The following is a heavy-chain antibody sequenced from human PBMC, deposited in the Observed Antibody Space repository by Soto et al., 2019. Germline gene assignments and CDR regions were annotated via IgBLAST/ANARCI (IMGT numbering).Heavy chain of an antibody. CDR1: GFTFSSYG. CDR2: IWYDGSNK. J-gene: IGHJ3*02. D-gene: IGHD2-15*01. V-gene: IGHV3-33*01. Sequence: PGGSLRLSCAASGFTFSSYGMHWVRQAPGKGLEWVAVIWYDGSNKYYADSVKGRFTISRDNSKNTLYLQMNSLRAEDTAVYYCARAQVVAATDAFDIWGQGTMVTVSS. CDR3: ARAQVVAATDAFDI.